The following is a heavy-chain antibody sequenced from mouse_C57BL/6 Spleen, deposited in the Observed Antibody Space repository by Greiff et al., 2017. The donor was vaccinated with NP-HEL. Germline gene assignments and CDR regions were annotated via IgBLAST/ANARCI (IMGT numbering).Heavy chain of an antibody. CDR3: ATFTTVVAKGGY. J-gene: IGHJ2*01. CDR2: IYPRSGNT. Sequence: QVQLQQSGAELARPGASVKLSCKASGYTFTSSGISWVKQRTGQGLEWIGEIYPRSGNTYYNEKFKGKATLTADKSSSTAYMELRSLTSEDSAVYFCATFTTVVAKGGYWGQGTTLTVSS. V-gene: IGHV1-81*01. D-gene: IGHD1-1*01. CDR1: GYTFTSSG.